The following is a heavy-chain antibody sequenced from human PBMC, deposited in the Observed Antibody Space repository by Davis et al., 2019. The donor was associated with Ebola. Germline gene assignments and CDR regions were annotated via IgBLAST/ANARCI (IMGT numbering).Heavy chain of an antibody. CDR3: ARMITFGGVIVPRYYFDY. Sequence: PSETLSLTCAVYGGSFSGYYWSWIRQPPGKGLEWIGEINHSGSTNYNPSLKSRVTISVDTSKNQFSLKLSSVTAADTAVYYCARMITFGGVIVPRYYFDYWGQGTLVTVSS. CDR2: INHSGST. CDR1: GGSFSGYY. V-gene: IGHV4-34*01. D-gene: IGHD3-16*02. J-gene: IGHJ4*02.